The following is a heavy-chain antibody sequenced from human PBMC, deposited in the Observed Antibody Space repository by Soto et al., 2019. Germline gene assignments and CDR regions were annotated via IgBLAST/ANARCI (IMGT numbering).Heavy chain of an antibody. Sequence: SQTLSLTCAISGDSVSSNTAAWNWIRSSPSRGLEWLGRTYYRSNWRHDYAVSVRSRITVNPDTSKNHFSLQLNSVAPDDTAVYYCARGVAGSGFDLWGQGTLVTVSS. V-gene: IGHV6-1*01. D-gene: IGHD6-19*01. J-gene: IGHJ4*02. CDR2: TYYRSNWRH. CDR1: GDSVSSNTAA. CDR3: ARGVAGSGFDL.